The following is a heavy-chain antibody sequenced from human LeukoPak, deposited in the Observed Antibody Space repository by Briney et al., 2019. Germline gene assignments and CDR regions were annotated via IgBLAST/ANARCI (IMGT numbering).Heavy chain of an antibody. D-gene: IGHD6-13*01. V-gene: IGHV4-4*02. CDR3: ARDVLAAPGTFDY. CDR2: IYHSGST. J-gene: IGHJ4*02. CDR1: GGSISSSNW. Sequence: ASETLSLTCAVSGGSISSSNWWSWVRQPPGKGLEWIGEIYHSGSTNYNPSLKSRVTISVDKSKNQFSLKLSSVTAADTAVYYCARDVLAAPGTFDYWGQGALVTVSS.